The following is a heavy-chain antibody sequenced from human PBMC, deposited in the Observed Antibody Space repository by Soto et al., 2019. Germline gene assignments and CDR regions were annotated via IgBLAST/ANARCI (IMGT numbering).Heavy chain of an antibody. Sequence: PSQTLSLTCAISGDSVSSNSAAWNWIRQSPSRGLEWLGRTYYRSKWYNDYAVSVKSRITINPDTSKNQFSLQLNSVTPEDTAVYYCARAPGIAAAATVYFDYWGQGTLVTVSS. V-gene: IGHV6-1*01. CDR3: ARAPGIAAAATVYFDY. D-gene: IGHD6-13*01. CDR2: TYYRSKWYN. CDR1: GDSVSSNSAA. J-gene: IGHJ4*02.